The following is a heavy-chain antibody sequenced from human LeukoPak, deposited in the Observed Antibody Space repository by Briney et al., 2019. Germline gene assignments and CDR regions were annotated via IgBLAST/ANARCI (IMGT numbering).Heavy chain of an antibody. CDR2: ITSRGNT. J-gene: IGHJ4*02. CDR3: ARDPTRDDC. Sequence: GGSLRLSCAASGFTFSSYSKNWVRQAPGQGLEWVSSITSRGNTFYADSVKGRFTISRDNAKNSLYLQMNSLRAEDTAVYYCARDPTRDDCWGQGTLVTVSS. V-gene: IGHV3-21*01. D-gene: IGHD2-21*01. CDR1: GFTFSSYS.